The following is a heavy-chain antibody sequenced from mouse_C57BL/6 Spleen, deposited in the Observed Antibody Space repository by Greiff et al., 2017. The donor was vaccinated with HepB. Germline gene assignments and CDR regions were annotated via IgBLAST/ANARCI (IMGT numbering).Heavy chain of an antibody. J-gene: IGHJ2*01. D-gene: IGHD3-3*01. V-gene: IGHV5-17*01. CDR1: GFTFSDYG. CDR2: ISSGSSTI. CDR3: ARGTGRYFDY. Sequence: EVKVVESGGGLVKPGGSLKLSCAASGFTFSDYGMHWVRQAPEKGLEWVAYISSGSSTIYYADTGKGRFTISRDNAKNTLILQMTSLRSEDTAMYYCARGTGRYFDYWGQGTTLTVSS.